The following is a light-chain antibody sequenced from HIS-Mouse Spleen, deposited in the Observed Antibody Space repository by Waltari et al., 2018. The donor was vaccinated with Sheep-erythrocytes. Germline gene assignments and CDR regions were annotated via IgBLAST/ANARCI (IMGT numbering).Light chain of an antibody. Sequence: SYVLTQPPSVSVAPGPTARITCGGNKIGSKSVHWYQQKPGQAPLLAVYDDSDRPSGIPERFSGSNSGNTATLTISRVEAGDEADYYCQVWDSSSDHPVFGGGTKLTVL. J-gene: IGLJ2*01. V-gene: IGLV3-21*02. CDR3: QVWDSSSDHPV. CDR2: DDS. CDR1: KIGSKS.